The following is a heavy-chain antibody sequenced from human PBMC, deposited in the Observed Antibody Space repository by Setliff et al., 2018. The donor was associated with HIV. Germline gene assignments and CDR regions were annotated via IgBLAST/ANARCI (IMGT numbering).Heavy chain of an antibody. CDR2: IRGSGIGS. CDR1: GFTFSRYA. J-gene: IGHJ4*02. CDR3: SRWGGRQVGAPDY. V-gene: IGHV3-23*01. D-gene: IGHD1-26*01. Sequence: TGGSLRLSCAASGFTFSRYAMTWVRQAPGKGLECVSAIRGSGIGSYYPDSVKGRFTISRDNSKNTLFLQMNSLRAEDTAVYYCSRWGGRQVGAPDYWGQGTLVTVSS.